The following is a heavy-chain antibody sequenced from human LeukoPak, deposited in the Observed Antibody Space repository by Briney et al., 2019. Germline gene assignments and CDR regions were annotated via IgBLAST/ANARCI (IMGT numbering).Heavy chain of an antibody. CDR3: AKDPRVGARVATPCH. D-gene: IGHD3-3*01. CDR2: ISGSGGST. CDR1: GFTFTSYA. J-gene: IGHJ4*02. V-gene: IGHV3-23*01. Sequence: GGSLRPSCAASGFTFTSYAMSWVRQAPGKGLEWVSAISGSGGSTYYADSVKGRFTISRDNSKSTLFLQMNSLRAEDTAVYYCAKDPRVGARVATPCHWGQGTLVTVSS.